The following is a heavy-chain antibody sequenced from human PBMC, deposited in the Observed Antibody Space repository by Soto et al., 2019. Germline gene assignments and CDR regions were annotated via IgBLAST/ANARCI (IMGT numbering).Heavy chain of an antibody. Sequence: GESLKISCAASGFTFRNVWMSWVRQAPGKGLEWVGRIKRKTDGGTTDYAAPVKGRFTISRDDSKNTLYLQMNSLKTEDTAVYYCTTMGRIAARRLGWFDPWGQGTLVTVSS. J-gene: IGHJ5*02. D-gene: IGHD6-6*01. CDR2: IKRKTDGGTT. CDR3: TTMGRIAARRLGWFDP. CDR1: GFTFRNVW. V-gene: IGHV3-15*01.